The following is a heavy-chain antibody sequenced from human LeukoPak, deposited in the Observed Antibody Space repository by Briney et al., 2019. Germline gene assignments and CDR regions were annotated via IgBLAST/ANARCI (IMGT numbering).Heavy chain of an antibody. CDR3: ARVRGYCSSTICYRYYFDY. D-gene: IGHD2-2*01. V-gene: IGHV4-38-2*02. Sequence: TPSETLSLTCTVSGYSISSGYYWGWIRQPPGKGLEWIGTIYHSGSTYYNPSLKSRVTISVDTSKNQFSLKLTSVTAADTAVYYCARVRGYCSSTICYRYYFDYWGQGTLVTVSS. CDR2: IYHSGST. J-gene: IGHJ4*02. CDR1: GYSISSGYY.